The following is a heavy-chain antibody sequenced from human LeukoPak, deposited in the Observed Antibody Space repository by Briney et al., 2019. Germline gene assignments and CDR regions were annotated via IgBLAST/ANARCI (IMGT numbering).Heavy chain of an antibody. V-gene: IGHV1-24*01. D-gene: IGHD3-22*01. Sequence: ASVKVSCKVSGYTLTELSMHWVRQAPGKGLEWMGGFDPEDGETIYAQKFQGRVTMTTDTSTSTAYMELRSLRSDDTAVYYCARGFPPRRNYDSSGYYSYYFDHWGQGTLVTVSS. J-gene: IGHJ4*02. CDR1: GYTLTELS. CDR3: ARGFPPRRNYDSSGYYSYYFDH. CDR2: FDPEDGET.